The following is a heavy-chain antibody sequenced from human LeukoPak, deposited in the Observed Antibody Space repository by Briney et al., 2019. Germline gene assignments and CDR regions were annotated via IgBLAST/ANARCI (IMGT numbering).Heavy chain of an antibody. CDR1: GFTVSSNY. Sequence: GGSLTLSCAASGFTVSSNYMTWVRQAPGKGLEWVSVIYSGGGTYYADSVKGRFTISRDNSKNTLYLQMSSLRIEDTAVYYCARAVNSAASYWGQGTLVTVSS. CDR2: IYSGGGT. V-gene: IGHV3-66*02. CDR3: ARAVNSAASY. D-gene: IGHD2-2*01. J-gene: IGHJ4*02.